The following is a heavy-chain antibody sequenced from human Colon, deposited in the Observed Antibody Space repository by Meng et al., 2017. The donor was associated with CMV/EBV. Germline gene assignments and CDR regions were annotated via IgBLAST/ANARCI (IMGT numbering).Heavy chain of an antibody. Sequence: ASVKVSCKASGYTFTGDDIHWVRQAPGQGLEWMGNSCGTNYAQKFQGRLTMTRDISNSTVYMELSRLRSDDTAVYYCATLPHPGLILAAFDFWGQGTLVTVSS. CDR1: GYTFTGDD. D-gene: IGHD2/OR15-2a*01. V-gene: IGHV1-2*02. CDR3: ATLPHPGLILAAFDF. J-gene: IGHJ4*02. CDR2: SCGT.